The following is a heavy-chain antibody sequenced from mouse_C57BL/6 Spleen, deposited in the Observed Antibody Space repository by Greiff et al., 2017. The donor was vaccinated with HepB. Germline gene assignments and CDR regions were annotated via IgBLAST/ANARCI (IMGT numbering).Heavy chain of an antibody. V-gene: IGHV1-54*01. CDR2: INPGSGGT. CDR3: ARSGYHWYFDV. J-gene: IGHJ1*03. Sequence: VQLQQSGAELVRPGTSVKVSCKASGYAFTNYLIEWVKQRPGQGLEWIGVINPGSGGTNYNEKFKGKATLTADKSSSTAYMQLSSLTSEDSAVYFCARSGYHWYFDVWGTGTTVTVSS. D-gene: IGHD3-1*01. CDR1: GYAFTNYL.